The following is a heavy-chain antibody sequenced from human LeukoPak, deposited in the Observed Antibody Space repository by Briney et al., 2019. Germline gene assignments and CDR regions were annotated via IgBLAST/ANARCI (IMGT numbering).Heavy chain of an antibody. CDR1: GFTFGDYA. CDR3: SRDRTPYY. Sequence: PGGSLRLSCTASGFTFGDYAMTWVRQAPGKGLEWVGFIRSKIYGGTPEYAASVKGRFTISRDDSQGIAYLQMNSLITEDTAVYYCSRDRTPYYWGQGTLVTVSS. CDR2: IRSKIYGGTP. V-gene: IGHV3-49*04. J-gene: IGHJ4*02.